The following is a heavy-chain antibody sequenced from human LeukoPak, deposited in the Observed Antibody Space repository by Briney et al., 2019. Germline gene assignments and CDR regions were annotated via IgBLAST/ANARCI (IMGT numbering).Heavy chain of an antibody. J-gene: IGHJ5*02. CDR1: GYTFTNYA. D-gene: IGHD5-18*01. CDR2: INPNSGGT. CDR3: ARARGGYSSDKNWFDP. V-gene: IGHV1-2*02. Sequence: ASVKVSCKASGYTFTNYAMNWVRQAPGQGLEWMGWINPNSGGTNYAQKFQGRVTMTRDTSISTAYMELSRLRSDDTAVYYCARARGGYSSDKNWFDPWGQGTLVTVSS.